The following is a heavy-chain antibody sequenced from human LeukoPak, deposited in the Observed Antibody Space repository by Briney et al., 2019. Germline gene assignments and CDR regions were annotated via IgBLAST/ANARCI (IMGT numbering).Heavy chain of an antibody. CDR1: GFTFRRHG. Sequence: GGALRLSYAASGFTFRRHGMLWVHQAPGTGMEGVAFIFYDGSKKYYRDSMKGRFTISRDNSKNTRYLQMNSLRPEDTAIYYCGKDNYYGDYKVTSVFGVDWGQGTLVTVSS. V-gene: IGHV3-30*02. CDR2: IFYDGSKK. D-gene: IGHD4-17*01. J-gene: IGHJ4*02. CDR3: GKDNYYGDYKVTSVFGVD.